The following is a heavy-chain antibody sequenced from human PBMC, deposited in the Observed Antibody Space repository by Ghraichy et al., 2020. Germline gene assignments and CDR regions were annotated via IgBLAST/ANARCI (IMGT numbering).Heavy chain of an antibody. CDR2: INSDGSST. D-gene: IGHD1-26*01. CDR3: ARGSLGLLDY. V-gene: IGHV3-74*01. Sequence: GESLNISCAASGFTFSSYWMHWVRQAPGKGLMWVSRINSDGSSTSDADSAKARFTISRDNAKNTLYLQMNSLRAEDTAVYYCARGSLGLLDYWGQGTLVTVSS. J-gene: IGHJ4*02. CDR1: GFTFSSYW.